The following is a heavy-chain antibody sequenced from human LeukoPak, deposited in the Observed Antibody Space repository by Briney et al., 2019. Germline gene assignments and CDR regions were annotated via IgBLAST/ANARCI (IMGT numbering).Heavy chain of an antibody. Sequence: GGSLRLSCAASGFTFSSYSMNWVRQAPGKGLEWVSSISSSSSYIYYADSVKGRFTISRDNAKNSLYLQMNSLRAEDTAVYYCARDIVVVTAIRDYWGQGTLVTVSS. CDR3: ARDIVVVTAIRDY. CDR1: GFTFSSYS. D-gene: IGHD2-21*02. CDR2: ISSSSSYI. V-gene: IGHV3-21*01. J-gene: IGHJ4*02.